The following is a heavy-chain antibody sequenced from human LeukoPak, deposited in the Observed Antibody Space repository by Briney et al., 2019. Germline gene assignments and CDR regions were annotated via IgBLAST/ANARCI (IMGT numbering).Heavy chain of an antibody. CDR1: GFIFDDYA. D-gene: IGHD5-24*01. V-gene: IGHV3-9*01. Sequence: PGGSLRLSRTVSGFIFDDYAIHWVRQAPGKGLEWVSGISWNSDSIGYADSVKGRITISRDNSKNTLYLQMNSLRAEDTAVYYCAKEYPLLSPWLQLFGAVDYWGQGTLVTVSS. CDR2: ISWNSDSI. J-gene: IGHJ4*02. CDR3: AKEYPLLSPWLQLFGAVDY.